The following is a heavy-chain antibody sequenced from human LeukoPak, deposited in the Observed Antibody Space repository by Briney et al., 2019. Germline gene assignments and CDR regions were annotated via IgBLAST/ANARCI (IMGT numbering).Heavy chain of an antibody. Sequence: SVKVSCKAFGGTFSSYTISWVRQAPGQGLEWMGRIIPILGIANYAQKFQGRVTITADKSTSTAYMELSSLRSEDTAVYYCARDSTPRLEWSPYYYYYMDVWGKGTTVTVSS. V-gene: IGHV1-69*04. CDR1: GGTFSSYT. CDR3: ARDSTPRLEWSPYYYYYMDV. D-gene: IGHD3-3*01. J-gene: IGHJ6*03. CDR2: IIPILGIA.